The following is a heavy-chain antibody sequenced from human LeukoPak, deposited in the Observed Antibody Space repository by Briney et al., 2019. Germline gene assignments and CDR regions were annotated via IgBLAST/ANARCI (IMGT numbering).Heavy chain of an antibody. CDR3: ARWGDSSGWRNWFDP. J-gene: IGHJ5*02. V-gene: IGHV4-59*01. CDR2: IYYSGST. D-gene: IGHD6-19*01. CDR1: GGSISSYY. Sequence: KPSETLSLTCTVSGGSISSYYRSWIRQPPGKGLEWIGYIYYSGSTNYNPSLKSRVTISVDTSKNQFSLKLSSVTAADTAVYYCARWGDSSGWRNWFDPWGQGTLVTVSS.